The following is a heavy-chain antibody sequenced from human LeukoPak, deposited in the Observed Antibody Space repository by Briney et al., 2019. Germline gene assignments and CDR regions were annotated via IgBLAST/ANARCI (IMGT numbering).Heavy chain of an antibody. J-gene: IGHJ4*02. CDR1: GFTFSRYW. CDR2: ISDGSST. D-gene: IGHD3-10*01. Sequence: SGGSLRLSCAASGFTFSRYWMHWVRQGPGKGLVWVSRISDGSSTSYADSVKGRFTISRDNAKNTLYLQMNSLRAEDTAVYYCARERVMYYYGAGSPDYWGQGTLVTVSS. V-gene: IGHV3-74*01. CDR3: ARERVMYYYGAGSPDY.